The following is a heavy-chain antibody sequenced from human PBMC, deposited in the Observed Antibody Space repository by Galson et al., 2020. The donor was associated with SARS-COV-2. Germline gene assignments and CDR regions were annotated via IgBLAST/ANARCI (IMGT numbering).Heavy chain of an antibody. CDR3: ARVNPLYCGTTRCYARYFDP. V-gene: IGHV3-11*06. CDR2: ISSRSTYT. J-gene: IGHJ5*02. CDR1: GFSFSDYY. Sequence: KIGESLKISCAASGFSFSDYYMSWIRQAPGKGLEWVSYISSRSTYTTYADSVKGRFTISRDNSKTSLFLQMNGLRAEDTAVYYCARVNPLYCGTTRCYARYFDPWGQGTLVTVSS. D-gene: IGHD2-2*01.